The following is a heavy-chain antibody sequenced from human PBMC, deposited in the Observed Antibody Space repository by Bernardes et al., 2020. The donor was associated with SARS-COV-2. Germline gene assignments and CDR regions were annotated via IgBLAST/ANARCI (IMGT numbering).Heavy chain of an antibody. CDR2: ITPNSGGT. CDR3: ALPPSNYDRYGMDV. V-gene: IGHV1-2*02. J-gene: IGHJ6*02. CDR1: GYTFTGYY. Sequence: ASVQGFCKASGYTFTGYYIHWVRQAPGQGLEWMGWITPNSGGTIYAQKFQGRVTMTRDTSISTAYMELSRLRSDDTAMYYCALPPSNYDRYGMDVWGQGTTVTGS. D-gene: IGHD3-22*01.